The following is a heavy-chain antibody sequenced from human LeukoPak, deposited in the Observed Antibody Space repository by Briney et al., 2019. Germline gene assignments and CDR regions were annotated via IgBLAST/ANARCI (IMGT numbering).Heavy chain of an antibody. J-gene: IGHJ6*02. CDR1: GYSFTSYW. CDR3: ARSGSGSYYYYYGMDV. Sequence: GESLKISRKGSGYSFTSYWIGWVRQMPGKGLGWMGIIYPGDSDTRYSPSFQGQVTISAGKSISTAYLQWSSLKASDTAMYYCARSGSGSYYYYYGMDVWGQGTTVTVSS. D-gene: IGHD3-10*01. V-gene: IGHV5-51*01. CDR2: IYPGDSDT.